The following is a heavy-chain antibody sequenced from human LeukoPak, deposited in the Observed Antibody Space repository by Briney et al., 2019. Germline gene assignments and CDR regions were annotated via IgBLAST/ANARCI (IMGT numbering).Heavy chain of an antibody. CDR1: GGSISGYY. D-gene: IGHD3-22*01. CDR3: ARHANRGYDTSGYYNFQH. Sequence: PSETLSLTCTVSGGSISGYYWSWIRQPPGKGLVWSGYIYYSGSTNYNPSLKSRVTISVDTSKNQFSLKLSAVTAADTAVYYCARHANRGYDTSGYYNFQHWGQGTLVTVSS. J-gene: IGHJ1*01. V-gene: IGHV4-59*08. CDR2: IYYSGST.